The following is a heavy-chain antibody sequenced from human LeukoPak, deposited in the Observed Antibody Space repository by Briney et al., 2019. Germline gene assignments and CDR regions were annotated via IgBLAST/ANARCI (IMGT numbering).Heavy chain of an antibody. J-gene: IGHJ4*02. CDR2: ISPSGDRT. D-gene: IGHD3-22*01. CDR3: AIMHGYYDGSGYWVQ. CDR1: GGTFSSYA. Sequence: ASVKVSCKASGGTFSSYAISWVRQAPGKGLEWVSFISPSGDRTSNADSVEGRFTISRDNPRNTLYLQMNSLRDEDTAVYYCAIMHGYYDGSGYWVQWGQGTLVTVSS. V-gene: IGHV3-23*01.